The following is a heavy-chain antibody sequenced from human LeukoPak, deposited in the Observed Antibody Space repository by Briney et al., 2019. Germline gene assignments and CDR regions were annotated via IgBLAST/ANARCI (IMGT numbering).Heavy chain of an antibody. V-gene: IGHV5-51*01. CDR3: ARQRSSHYSGVYYFYYMDV. CDR1: GYSFSGYW. J-gene: IGHJ6*03. Sequence: GESLKISCKGSGYSFSGYWLAWVRQMPGKGLEWMGIIYPDDSDTRYSPSFQGQVTISADKSINTAYLQWSSLKASDTAMYYCARQRSSHYSGVYYFYYMDVWGKGTTVTVPS. D-gene: IGHD2-15*01. CDR2: IYPDDSDT.